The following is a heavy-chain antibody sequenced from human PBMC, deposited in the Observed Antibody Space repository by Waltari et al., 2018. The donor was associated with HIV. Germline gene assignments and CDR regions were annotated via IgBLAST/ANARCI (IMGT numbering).Heavy chain of an antibody. J-gene: IGHJ4*02. D-gene: IGHD2-21*01. CDR1: GYSIRNGYF. CDR2: GISIGNG. Sequence: QVQLPESGPGLVTASETLSLACVVSGYSIRNGYFWVWICRHPGEGLEWIGSGISIGNGYVNQCHERRVSISIGRARNQFSLDLRLETAADAAAYHCAWGDSYTDRSGDHGYFDYLGQGTLVTVPS. CDR3: AWGDSYTDRSGDHGYFDY. V-gene: IGHV4-38-2*01.